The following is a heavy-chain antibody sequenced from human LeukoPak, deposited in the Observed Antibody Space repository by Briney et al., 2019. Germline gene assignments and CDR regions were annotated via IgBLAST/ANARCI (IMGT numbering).Heavy chain of an antibody. Sequence: SETLSLTCTVSGVSISSSNSYWGWIRQPPGKGLEWIGEINHSGSTNYNPSLKSRVTISVDTSKNQFSLKLSSVTAADTAVYYCARASHDYGDYSHFDYWGQGTLVTVSS. J-gene: IGHJ4*02. CDR1: GVSISSSNSY. CDR2: INHSGST. CDR3: ARASHDYGDYSHFDY. D-gene: IGHD4-17*01. V-gene: IGHV4-39*07.